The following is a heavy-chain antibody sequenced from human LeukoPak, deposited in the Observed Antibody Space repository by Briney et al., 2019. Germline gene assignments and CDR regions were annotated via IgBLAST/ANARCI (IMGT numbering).Heavy chain of an antibody. J-gene: IGHJ6*04. CDR2: VKTKANNYAT. Sequence: PGGSLRLSCAASGFTFSDSTMHWGRQASGNGLEWVGRVKTKANNYATGYAAAVKGRFTISRDDSNDTAYLQMHSLKTEDTAVYYCARLTGGSYSHYYGLDVWGKGTTVTVSS. CDR1: GFTFSDST. V-gene: IGHV3-73*01. D-gene: IGHD2-15*01. CDR3: ARLTGGSYSHYYGLDV.